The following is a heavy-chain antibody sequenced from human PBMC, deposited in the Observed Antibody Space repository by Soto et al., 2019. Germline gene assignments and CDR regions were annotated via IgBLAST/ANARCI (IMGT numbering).Heavy chain of an antibody. CDR3: ARQIYDSDTGPNFQYYFDS. CDR2: IDPSDSQT. Sequence: GSLKISCKGSGYSFAGYWITWVRQKPGKGLEWMGRIDPSDSQTYYSPSFRGHVTISVTKSITTVFLQWSSLRASDTAMYYCARQIYDSDTGPNFQYYFDSWGQGTPVTVSS. CDR1: GYSFAGYW. D-gene: IGHD3-22*01. J-gene: IGHJ4*02. V-gene: IGHV5-10-1*01.